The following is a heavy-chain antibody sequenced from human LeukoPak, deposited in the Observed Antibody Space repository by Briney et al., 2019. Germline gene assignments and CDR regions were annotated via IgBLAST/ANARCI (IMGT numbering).Heavy chain of an antibody. CDR3: ARRSYCSSTSCYGWDYYYGMDV. V-gene: IGHV4-39*01. Sequence: PSETLSLTCTVSGGSISSSSYYWGWIRQPPGNGLEWIGSIYYSGSTYYNPSLKSRVTISVDTSKNQFSLKLSSVTAADTAVYYCARRSYCSSTSCYGWDYYYGMDVWGQGTTVTVSS. D-gene: IGHD2-2*01. J-gene: IGHJ6*02. CDR2: IYYSGST. CDR1: GGSISSSSYY.